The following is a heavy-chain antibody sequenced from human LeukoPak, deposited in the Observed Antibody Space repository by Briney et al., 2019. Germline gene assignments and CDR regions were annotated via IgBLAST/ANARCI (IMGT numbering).Heavy chain of an antibody. CDR2: IWYDGSNK. D-gene: IGHD3-22*01. V-gene: IGHV3-33*01. CDR3: AREVQYYDSSGYQGVDY. J-gene: IGHJ4*02. CDR1: GFTFSSYG. Sequence: PGGSLRLSCAASGFTFSSYGMHWVRQAPGKGLEGVAVIWYDGSNKYYADSVKGRFTISRDNSKNTLYLQMNSLRAEDTAVYYCAREVQYYDSSGYQGVDYWGQGTLVTVSS.